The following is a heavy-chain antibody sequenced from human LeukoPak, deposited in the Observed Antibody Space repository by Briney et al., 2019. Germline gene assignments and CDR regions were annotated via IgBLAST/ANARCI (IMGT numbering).Heavy chain of an antibody. CDR1: GASMSTHY. J-gene: IGHJ4*02. V-gene: IGHV4-59*11. Sequence: SGTLSLTCTVSGASMSTHYWSWLRQPPGKGLEWIGYLLDSWRTKDNPSLQSRVTLSADTSKNQSSLRLTSVTAADTAVYYCATIRRGSIYGYFDFWGQGILVTVSS. CDR3: ATIRRGSIYGYFDF. D-gene: IGHD5-18*01. CDR2: LLDSWRT.